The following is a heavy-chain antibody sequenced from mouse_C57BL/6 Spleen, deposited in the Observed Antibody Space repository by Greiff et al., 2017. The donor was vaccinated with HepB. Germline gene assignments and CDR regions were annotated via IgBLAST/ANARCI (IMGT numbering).Heavy chain of an antibody. CDR3: ARVGLLRWYFDV. Sequence: QVQLKQPGTELVKPGASVKLSCKASGYTFTSYWMHWVKQRPGQGLEWIGNINPSNGGTNYNEKFKSKATLTVDKSSSTAYMQLSSLTSEDSAVYYCARVGLLRWYFDVWGTGTTVTVSS. V-gene: IGHV1-53*01. CDR2: INPSNGGT. D-gene: IGHD1-1*01. CDR1: GYTFTSYW. J-gene: IGHJ1*03.